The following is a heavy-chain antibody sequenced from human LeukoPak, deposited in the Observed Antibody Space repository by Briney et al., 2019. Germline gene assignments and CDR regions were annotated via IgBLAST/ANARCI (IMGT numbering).Heavy chain of an antibody. D-gene: IGHD3-3*01. J-gene: IGHJ5*02. CDR1: GFTFSDYY. V-gene: IGHV3-11*04. Sequence: GGSLRLSCAASGFTFSDYYMSWIRQAPGKGLEWVSYISSSSSAIYYADSVKGRFTISRDNAKNSLYLQMNSLRAEDTAVYYCARDGRGGYDFWTGFRNWFDPWGQGTLVTVSS. CDR3: ARDGRGGYDFWTGFRNWFDP. CDR2: ISSSSSAI.